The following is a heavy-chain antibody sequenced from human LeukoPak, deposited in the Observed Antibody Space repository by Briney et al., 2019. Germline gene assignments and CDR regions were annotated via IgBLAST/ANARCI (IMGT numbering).Heavy chain of an antibody. CDR1: GGSISSSSYY. Sequence: SETLSLTCTVSGGSISSSSYYWGWIRQPPGTGLEWIRSIYSGGNTYYNPSLKSRVTISVDASKNQCSLRLSSVTAADTAVYFCGRYDHPVITPIDSWGQGTLVTVSS. D-gene: IGHD3-3*01. V-gene: IGHV4-39*01. CDR3: GRYDHPVITPIDS. J-gene: IGHJ4*02. CDR2: IYSGGNT.